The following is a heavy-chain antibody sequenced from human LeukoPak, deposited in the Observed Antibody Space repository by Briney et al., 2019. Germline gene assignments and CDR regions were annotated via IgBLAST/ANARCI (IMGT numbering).Heavy chain of an antibody. CDR3: ARDYARPGWLQLNWYFDL. Sequence: GGSLRLSCAASGFTFRKYWLHWVRQAPGKGLEWVAVISYDGSNKYYADSVKGRFTISRDNSKNTLYLQMNSLRAEDTAVYYCARDYARPGWLQLNWYFDLWGRGTLVTVSS. D-gene: IGHD5-24*01. CDR2: ISYDGSNK. V-gene: IGHV3-30-3*01. CDR1: GFTFRKYW. J-gene: IGHJ2*01.